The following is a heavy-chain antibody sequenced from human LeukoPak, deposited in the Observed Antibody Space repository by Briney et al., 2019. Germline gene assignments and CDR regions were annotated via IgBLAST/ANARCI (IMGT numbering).Heavy chain of an antibody. CDR2: ISGSGGST. V-gene: IGHV3-23*01. J-gene: IGHJ6*02. CDR1: GFTFSSYA. CDR3: AKGDSSGRYPPSYNYYGMDV. Sequence: GGSLRLSCAASGFTFSSYAMSWVRQAPGKGLEWVSAISGSGGSTYYADSVKGRFTISRDNSKNTLYLQMNSLRAEDTAVYYCAKGDSSGRYPPSYNYYGMDVWGQGTTVTVSS. D-gene: IGHD6-19*01.